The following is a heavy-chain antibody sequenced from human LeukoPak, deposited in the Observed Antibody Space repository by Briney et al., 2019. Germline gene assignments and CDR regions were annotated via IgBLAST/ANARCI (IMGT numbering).Heavy chain of an antibody. J-gene: IGHJ3*02. CDR3: AGDHGGNPHAFDI. V-gene: IGHV3-21*01. CDR1: GFTFSSYS. D-gene: IGHD4-23*01. CDR2: ISSSSSYI. Sequence: GGSLRLSCAASGFTFSSYSMNRVRQAPGKGLEWVSSISSSSSYIYYADSVKGRFTISRDNAKNSLYLQMNSLRVEDTAVYYCAGDHGGNPHAFDIWGQGTMVTVSS.